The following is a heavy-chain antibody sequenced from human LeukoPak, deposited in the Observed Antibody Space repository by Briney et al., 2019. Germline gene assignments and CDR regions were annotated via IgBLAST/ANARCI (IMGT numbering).Heavy chain of an antibody. J-gene: IGHJ4*02. CDR1: GGTFSSYA. CDR2: IIPIFGTA. D-gene: IGHD6-19*01. CDR3: ARGAVAGLYYFDY. Sequence: ASVKVYCKASGGTFSSYAISWVRQAPGQGLEWMGGIIPIFGTANYAQKFQGRVTITADESTSTAYMELSSLRSEDTAVYYCARGAVAGLYYFDYWGQGTLVTVSS. V-gene: IGHV1-69*13.